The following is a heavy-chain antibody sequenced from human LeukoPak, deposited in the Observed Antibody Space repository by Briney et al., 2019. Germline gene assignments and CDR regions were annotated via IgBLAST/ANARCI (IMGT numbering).Heavy chain of an antibody. CDR2: ISGSGGST. D-gene: IGHD5-24*01. J-gene: IGHJ3*02. CDR3: AKDFHARWLQFVGAFDI. Sequence: GGSLRLSCAASGFTFDDYGMSWVRQAPGKGLEWVSTISGSGGSTYYADSVKGRFTISRDNSKNTLYLQMNSLRAEDTAVYYCAKDFHARWLQFVGAFDIWGQGTMVTVSS. V-gene: IGHV3-23*01. CDR1: GFTFDDYG.